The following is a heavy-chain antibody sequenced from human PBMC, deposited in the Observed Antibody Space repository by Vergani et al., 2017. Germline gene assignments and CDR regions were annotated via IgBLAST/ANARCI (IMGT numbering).Heavy chain of an antibody. CDR2: ISGSGGST. V-gene: IGHV3-23*04. CDR1: GFTFSSYG. Sequence: VQLVESGGGVVQPGRSLRLSCAASGFTFSSYGMHWVRQAPGKGLEWVSAISGSGGSTYYADSVKGRFTISRDNSKNTLYLQMNSLRAEDTAVYYCARRDTGGYWYFDLWGRGTLVTVSS. CDR3: ARRDTGGYWYFDL. D-gene: IGHD1-1*01. J-gene: IGHJ2*01.